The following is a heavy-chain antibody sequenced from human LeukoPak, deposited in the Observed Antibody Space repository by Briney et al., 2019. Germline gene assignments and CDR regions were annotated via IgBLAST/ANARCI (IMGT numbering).Heavy chain of an antibody. J-gene: IGHJ4*02. D-gene: IGHD2-2*01. CDR1: GFTFSSYG. V-gene: IGHV3-48*04. Sequence: PGGSLRLSCAASGFTFSSYGMHWVRQAPGKGLEWVSYISSSGSTIYYADSVKGRFTISRDNAKNTLYLQMNSLRAEDTAVYYCTRDLRYCTSTSCYDPYFDHWGQGTLVTVSS. CDR3: TRDLRYCTSTSCYDPYFDH. CDR2: ISSSGSTI.